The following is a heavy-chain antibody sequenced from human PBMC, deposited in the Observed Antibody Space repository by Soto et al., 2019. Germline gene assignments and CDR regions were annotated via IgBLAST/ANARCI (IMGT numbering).Heavy chain of an antibody. V-gene: IGHV2-5*02. Sequence: QITLKESGPTLVKPTQTLTLTCTFSGFSLSTSGLGVRWIRQPPGKALEWLALIYWDDDKRYSPSLKSRLIITKDTSKNQVVLTMTNMDPVNTATYYCAHRDLRIRGYSYAGWGQGTLFTVSS. D-gene: IGHD5-18*01. CDR3: AHRDLRIRGYSYAG. CDR1: GFSLSTSGLG. CDR2: IYWDDDK. J-gene: IGHJ4*02.